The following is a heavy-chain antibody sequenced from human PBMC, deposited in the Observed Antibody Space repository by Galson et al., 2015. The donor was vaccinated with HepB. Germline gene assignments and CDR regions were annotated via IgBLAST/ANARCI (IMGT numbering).Heavy chain of an antibody. V-gene: IGHV3-30*18. D-gene: IGHD2-2*01. CDR2: VSYDGHKN. CDR1: GFTFSNYV. Sequence: SLRLSCAASGFTFSNYVMHWVRQAPGKGLEWVGVVSYDGHKNYYAESVKGRFTISRDNSKNTLYLQMNSLRPEDTAVYYCAKGPSWGSTRCHYGMDVWRQGTTVTVSS. J-gene: IGHJ6*02. CDR3: AKGPSWGSTRCHYGMDV.